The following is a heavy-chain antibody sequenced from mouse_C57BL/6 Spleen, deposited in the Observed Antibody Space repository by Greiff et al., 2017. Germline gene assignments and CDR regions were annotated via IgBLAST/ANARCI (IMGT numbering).Heavy chain of an antibody. D-gene: IGHD3-3*01. V-gene: IGHV1-42*01. CDR3: ARMADHAMDY. J-gene: IGHJ4*01. CDR1: GYSFTGYY. Sequence: EVQLVESGPELVKPGASVKISCKASGYSFTGYYMNWVKQSPEKSLEWIGEINPSTGGTTYNQKFKAKATLTVDKSSSTAYMQLKSLTSEDSAVYYCARMADHAMDYWGQGTSVTVSS. CDR2: INPSTGGT.